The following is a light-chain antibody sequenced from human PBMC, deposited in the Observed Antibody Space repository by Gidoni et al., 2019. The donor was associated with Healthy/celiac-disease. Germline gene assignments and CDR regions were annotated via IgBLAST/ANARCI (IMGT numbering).Light chain of an antibody. CDR3: SSYTTSSTLVL. CDR1: SSDVGGYNY. CDR2: DVS. V-gene: IGLV2-14*03. Sequence: QSALTQPASVSGSPGPSITISCTGTSSDVGGYNYVSWYQQHPGKAPKLMIYDVSNRPSGVSNRFSGSKSGNTASLTISGLQAKDEADYYCSSYTTSSTLVLFGGGTKLTVL. J-gene: IGLJ2*01.